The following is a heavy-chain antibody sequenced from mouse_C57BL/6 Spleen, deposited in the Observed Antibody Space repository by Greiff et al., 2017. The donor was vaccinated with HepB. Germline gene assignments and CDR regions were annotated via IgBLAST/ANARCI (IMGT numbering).Heavy chain of an antibody. CDR2: IRNKANGYTT. CDR3: ARYGWSPYFDY. Sequence: DVQLQESGGGLVQPGGSLSLSCAASGFTFTDYYMSWVRQPPGQALEWLGFIRNKANGYTTEYSASVKGRFTISRDKSQSILYLQMNALRAEDSATYYCARYGWSPYFDYWGQGTTLTVSS. D-gene: IGHD2-3*01. V-gene: IGHV7-3*01. J-gene: IGHJ2*01. CDR1: GFTFTDYY.